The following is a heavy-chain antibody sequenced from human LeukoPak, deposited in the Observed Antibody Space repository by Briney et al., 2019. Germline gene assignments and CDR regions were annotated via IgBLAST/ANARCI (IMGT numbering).Heavy chain of an antibody. V-gene: IGHV4-28*01. CDR3: ARNQAVAANRGASDV. Sequence: SETLSLTCAVSGYSISSNNWWAWVRQPPGKGLEWIGYIYYNGNTYYNPYNPSLTSRVTMSVDTSKNQFSLKLDSVTEIDTAMYYCARNQAVAANRGASDVWGQGAMVTVSS. CDR2: IYYNGNT. D-gene: IGHD6-19*01. J-gene: IGHJ3*01. CDR1: GYSISSNNW.